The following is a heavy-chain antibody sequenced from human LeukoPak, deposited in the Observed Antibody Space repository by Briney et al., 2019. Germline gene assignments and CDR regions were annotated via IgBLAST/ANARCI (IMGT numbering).Heavy chain of an antibody. CDR2: INHSGST. V-gene: IGHV4-34*01. CDR3: ARRAGTYCSGGGCYYYYMDV. Sequence: PSETLSLTCAVYGGSFSGYYWSWIRQPPGKGLEWIGEINHSGSTNYNPSLKSRVTISVDTSKNQFSLKLSSVTAADTAVYYCARRAGTYCSGGGCYYYYMDVWGKGTTVTVSS. D-gene: IGHD2-15*01. J-gene: IGHJ6*03. CDR1: GGSFSGYY.